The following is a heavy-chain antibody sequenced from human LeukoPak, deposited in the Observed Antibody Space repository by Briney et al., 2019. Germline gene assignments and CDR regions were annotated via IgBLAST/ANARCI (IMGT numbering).Heavy chain of an antibody. CDR1: GFTFRNYV. CDR3: AKELHDFTDYYMDG. V-gene: IGHV3-23*01. Sequence: GGSLRLSCAASGFTFRNYVMTCVREAPGKGLEWVSGISGSGGSIYYVGSVKGRLTISIDNSKNTLYLQMNSLRAEDTAIYYCAKELHDFTDYYMDGWGKGTTVTVSS. J-gene: IGHJ6*03. CDR2: ISGSGGSI. D-gene: IGHD3-3*01.